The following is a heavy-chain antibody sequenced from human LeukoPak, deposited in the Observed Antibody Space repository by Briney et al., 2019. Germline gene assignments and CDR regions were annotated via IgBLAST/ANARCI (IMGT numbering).Heavy chain of an antibody. J-gene: IGHJ6*03. D-gene: IGHD4-23*01. CDR2: ISSSSSHI. Sequence: PGGSLRLSCEASGFTLSSYSMSWVRQAPGKGLEWVSSISSSSSHIYYADSVKGRFTISRDNAKNSLYLQMNSLRAEDTAVYYCARQNQGIRVVTRYYYYYMDVWGKGTTVTVSS. CDR3: ARQNQGIRVVTRYYYYYMDV. CDR1: GFTLSSYS. V-gene: IGHV3-21*01.